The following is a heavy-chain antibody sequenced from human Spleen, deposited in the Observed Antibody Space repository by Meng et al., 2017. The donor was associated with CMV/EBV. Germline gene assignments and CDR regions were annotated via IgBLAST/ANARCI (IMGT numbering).Heavy chain of an antibody. D-gene: IGHD3-3*01. CDR1: GGIFRTSA. CDR2: IIPAFGTP. J-gene: IGHJ3*02. Sequence: SVKVSCKASGGIFRTSAITWVRQTPGQGLEWMGGIIPAFGTPNYAQKFQGRVTVTADDSTGTAYLELRSLTSDDTAMYFCARGRFASPNAYDMLGQGTKVTVSS. CDR3: ARGRFASPNAYDM. V-gene: IGHV1-69*13.